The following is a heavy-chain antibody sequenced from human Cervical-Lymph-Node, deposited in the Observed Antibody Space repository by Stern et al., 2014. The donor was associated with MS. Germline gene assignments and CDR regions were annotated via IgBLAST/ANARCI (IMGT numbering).Heavy chain of an antibody. CDR3: ARNAYYDSSGYLEFGY. D-gene: IGHD3-22*01. CDR2: ISAYNGNT. CDR1: GYTFTSYG. V-gene: IGHV1-18*04. J-gene: IGHJ4*02. Sequence: VQLVESGAEVKKPGASVKVSCKASGYTFTSYGISWVRQAPGKGLEWMGWISAYNGNTNYAQKLQGRVTMTTDTSTSTAYMELRSLRSDDTAVYYCARNAYYDSSGYLEFGYWGQGTLVTVSS.